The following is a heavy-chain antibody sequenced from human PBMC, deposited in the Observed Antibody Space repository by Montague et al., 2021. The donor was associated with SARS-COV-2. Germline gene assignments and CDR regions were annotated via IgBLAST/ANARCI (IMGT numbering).Heavy chain of an antibody. D-gene: IGHD6-19*01. J-gene: IGHJ5*01. Sequence: SETLSLTCTVSGGSISSTSFFWAWIRQPPGKGLEWVGSIYSSGTTYYNPSLKSRVTISEDTSRNQLSLRLSSVTAADTAVYYCARSASGWFVYWGQGTLVTVSS. CDR1: GGSISSTSFF. CDR3: ARSASGWFVY. V-gene: IGHV4-39*01. CDR2: IYSSGTT.